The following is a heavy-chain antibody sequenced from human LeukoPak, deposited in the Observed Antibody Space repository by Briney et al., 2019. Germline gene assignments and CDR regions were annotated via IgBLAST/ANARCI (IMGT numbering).Heavy chain of an antibody. CDR1: GGSISSSSYY. CDR3: ARGIAVAVPGYYYYGMDV. CDR2: IYYSGST. D-gene: IGHD6-19*01. Sequence: SETLSLTCTVSGGSISSSSYYWGWIRQPPGKGLEWIGSIYYSGSTYYNPSLKSRVTISVDTSKNQFSLKLSSVTAADTAVYYCARGIAVAVPGYYYYGMDVWGQGTTVTVSS. J-gene: IGHJ6*02. V-gene: IGHV4-39*07.